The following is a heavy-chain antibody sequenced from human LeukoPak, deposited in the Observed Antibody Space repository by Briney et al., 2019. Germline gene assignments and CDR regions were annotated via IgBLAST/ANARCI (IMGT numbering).Heavy chain of an antibody. CDR1: GYSISSGYY. Sequence: SETLSLTCAVSGYSISSGYYWGWIRQPPGKGLEWIGSIYHSGSTYYNPSLKSRVTISVDTSKNQFSLKLSSVTAADTAVYYCARNGGSAFDIWGQGTMVAVSS. CDR3: ARNGGSAFDI. J-gene: IGHJ3*02. V-gene: IGHV4-38-2*01. CDR2: IYHSGST. D-gene: IGHD3-16*01.